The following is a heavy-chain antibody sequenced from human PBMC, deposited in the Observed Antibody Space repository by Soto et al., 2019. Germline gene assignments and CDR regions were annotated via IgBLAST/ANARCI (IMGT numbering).Heavy chain of an antibody. D-gene: IGHD6-19*01. Sequence: ASVKVSCKVSGYTQTELSMHWVRQAPGKGLEWMGCFDPEDGETIYAQKFQGRVTMTTDTSTSTAYMELRSLRSDDTAVYYCARVLAVAGDAFDIWGQGTMVTVSS. J-gene: IGHJ3*02. CDR1: GYTQTELS. V-gene: IGHV1-24*01. CDR3: ARVLAVAGDAFDI. CDR2: FDPEDGET.